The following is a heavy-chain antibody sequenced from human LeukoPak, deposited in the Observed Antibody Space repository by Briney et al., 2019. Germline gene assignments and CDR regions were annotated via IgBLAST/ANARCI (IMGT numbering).Heavy chain of an antibody. J-gene: IGHJ4*02. CDR2: IYGGGST. CDR3: ARSRYSSSWFDY. V-gene: IGHV3-53*01. D-gene: IGHD6-13*01. CDR1: GFIVSSNY. Sequence: PGGSLRLSRAASGFIVSSNYMSWVRQAPGKGLEWVSVIYGGGSTYYADSVKGRFTISRDNSKNTLYLQMNSLRAEDTAVYYCARSRYSSSWFDYWGQGTLVTVSS.